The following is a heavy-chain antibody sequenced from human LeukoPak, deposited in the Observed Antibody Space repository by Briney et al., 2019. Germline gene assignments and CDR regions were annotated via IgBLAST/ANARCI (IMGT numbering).Heavy chain of an antibody. V-gene: IGHV1-8*01. D-gene: IGHD6-19*01. CDR2: MNPNSGNT. CDR3: ARGQVSSGWYWGSYYYYGMDV. Sequence: ASVKVSCKASGYTFTSYDINWMRQATGQGLEWMGWMNPNSGNTGYAQKFQGRVTMTRNTSISTAYMELSSLRSEDTAVYYCARGQVSSGWYWGSYYYYGMDVWGQGTTVTVSS. CDR1: GYTFTSYD. J-gene: IGHJ6*02.